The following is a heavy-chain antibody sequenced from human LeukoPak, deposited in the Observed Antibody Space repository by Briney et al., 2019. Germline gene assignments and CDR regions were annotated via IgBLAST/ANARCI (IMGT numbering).Heavy chain of an antibody. CDR2: IYPGESDI. V-gene: IGHV5-51*01. J-gene: IGHJ6*03. D-gene: IGHD2-21*02. CDR3: ARQSGDYSYYYYMDV. Sequence: GESLKISCKGSGYSFTNYWIGWVRQMPGKGLEWMGIIYPGESDIRYSPSFQGQVTISADKSISTAYLQWSSLKASDTAMYYCARQSGDYSYYYYMDVWGKGTTVTISS. CDR1: GYSFTNYW.